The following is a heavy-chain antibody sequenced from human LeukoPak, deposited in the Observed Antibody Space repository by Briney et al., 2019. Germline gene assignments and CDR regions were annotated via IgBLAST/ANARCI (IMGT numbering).Heavy chain of an antibody. Sequence: PGGSLRLSCAASGFTFSSYAMSWVRQAPGKGLEWVSAISGSGGSTYYADSVKGRFTISRDNSKNTLYLQMNSLRAEDTAVYYCAKDPRYCSSTRCVDYWGQGTLVTVSS. CDR1: GFTFSSYA. D-gene: IGHD2-2*01. V-gene: IGHV3-23*01. J-gene: IGHJ4*02. CDR3: AKDPRYCSSTRCVDY. CDR2: ISGSGGST.